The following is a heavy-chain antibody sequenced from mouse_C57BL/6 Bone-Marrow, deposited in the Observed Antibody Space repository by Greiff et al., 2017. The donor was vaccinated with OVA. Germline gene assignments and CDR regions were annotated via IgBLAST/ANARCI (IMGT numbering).Heavy chain of an antibody. D-gene: IGHD2-3*01. CDR2: IWRGGST. CDR3: AKTLIYDGYYDWFAY. V-gene: IGHV2-5*01. CDR1: GFSLTSYG. Sequence: VKLVESGPGLVQPSQSLSITCTVSGFSLTSYGVHWVRQSPGKGLEWLGVIWRGGSTDYNEAFMSRLSITKDNSKSQVFFKMNSLQADDTAIYNCAKTLIYDGYYDWFAYWGQGTLVTVSA. J-gene: IGHJ3*01.